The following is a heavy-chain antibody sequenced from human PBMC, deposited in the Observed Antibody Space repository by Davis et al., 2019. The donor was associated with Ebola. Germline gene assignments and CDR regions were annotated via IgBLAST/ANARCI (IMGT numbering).Heavy chain of an antibody. Sequence: PGGSLRLSCAASGFTFSSYSMNWVRQAPGKGLEWVSYISSSSSTIYYADSVKGRFTISRDNAKNSLYLQMNSLRAEDTAVYYCARDLGRGIAAAGTWDYWGQGTLVTVSS. CDR2: ISSSSSTI. CDR1: GFTFSSYS. D-gene: IGHD6-13*01. V-gene: IGHV3-48*04. J-gene: IGHJ4*02. CDR3: ARDLGRGIAAAGTWDY.